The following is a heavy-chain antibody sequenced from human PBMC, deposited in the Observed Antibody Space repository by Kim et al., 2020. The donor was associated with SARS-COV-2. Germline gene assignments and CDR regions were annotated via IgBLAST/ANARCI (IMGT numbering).Heavy chain of an antibody. J-gene: IGHJ3*02. CDR2: ISNSGGTI. D-gene: IGHD2-8*01. V-gene: IGHV3-11*01. CDR1: GFTFSYYY. Sequence: GGSLRLSCAASGFTFSYYYMTWNRQAPGKGLEWISYISNSGGTIYNADSVKGRFTISRDNGKSSLYLQMDSLRAEDTAVYYCARDAKRVSGTFDIWGQGTMVTVSS. CDR3: ARDAKRVSGTFDI.